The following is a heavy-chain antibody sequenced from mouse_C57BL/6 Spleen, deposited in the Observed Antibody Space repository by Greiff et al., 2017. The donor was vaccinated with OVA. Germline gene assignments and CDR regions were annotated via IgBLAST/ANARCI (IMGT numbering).Heavy chain of an antibody. J-gene: IGHJ4*01. CDR1: YFAFTASA. V-gene: IGHV1-49*01. Sequence: LQQSGAELVRPGSSVKLSCKDSYFAFTASAMHWVKQRPGHGLEWIGTFTTYSDATEYSENFKGKATLTANTSSSTAYMELSSLTSEDSAVYDGARADDGDYYAMDYWGQGTSVTVSS. CDR2: FTTYSDAT. CDR3: ARADDGDYYAMDY. D-gene: IGHD2-12*01.